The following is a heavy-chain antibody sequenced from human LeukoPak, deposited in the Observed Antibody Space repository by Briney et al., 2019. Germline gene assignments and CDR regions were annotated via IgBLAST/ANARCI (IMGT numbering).Heavy chain of an antibody. CDR1: GFTFSSFA. J-gene: IGHJ4*02. V-gene: IGHV3-23*01. CDR3: AKDWYSYGLIDY. D-gene: IGHD5-18*01. Sequence: GGSLRLSCAASGFTFSSFAMSWVRQAPGKGLEWVSAISASGGSTYYADSVKGRFTISRDNSKNTLYLQMNSLRAEDTAVYYCAKDWYSYGLIDYWGQGTLVTVSS. CDR2: ISASGGST.